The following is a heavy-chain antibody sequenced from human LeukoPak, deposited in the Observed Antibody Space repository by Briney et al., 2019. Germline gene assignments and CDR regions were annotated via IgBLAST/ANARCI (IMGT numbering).Heavy chain of an antibody. J-gene: IGHJ6*03. CDR3: ARDPADTSYYYYDMDV. CDR2: IIPIFGTV. D-gene: IGHD2-2*01. V-gene: IGHV1-69*05. CDR1: GGTFSRYS. Sequence: SVKVSCKASGGTFSRYSISWVRQAPGQGLEWMGRIIPIFGTVNYAQKFQGRVTITTDESTGTAYMELSSLRSEDTAVYYCARDPADTSYYYYDMDVWGKGTTVTVSS.